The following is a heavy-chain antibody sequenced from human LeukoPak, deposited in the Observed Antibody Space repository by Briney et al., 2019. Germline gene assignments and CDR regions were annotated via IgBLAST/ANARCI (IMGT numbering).Heavy chain of an antibody. J-gene: IGHJ4*02. V-gene: IGHV4-31*03. Sequence: SETLSLTCTVSGGSISSGGYYWSWIRQHPGKGLEWIGYIYYSGSTYYNPSLKSRVTISVDTSKNQFSLKLSSVTAANTAVYYCASSSLSSSSVDYWGQGTLVTVSS. CDR2: IYYSGST. D-gene: IGHD6-6*01. CDR3: ASSSLSSSSVDY. CDR1: GGSISSGGYY.